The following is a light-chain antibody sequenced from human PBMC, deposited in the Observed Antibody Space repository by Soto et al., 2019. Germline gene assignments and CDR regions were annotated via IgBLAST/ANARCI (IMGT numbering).Light chain of an antibody. CDR3: LQDYVYPWT. V-gene: IGKV1-6*01. CDR2: EAS. Sequence: AIQVTQSPSSLSASVGDRVTISCRASQGIGNDLGWYQQKPGKAPKLLIYEASTIQTGVASRFSGSGSGTDFTLTISSLQPEDFATYYCLQDYVYPWTFVQGTKVEVK. J-gene: IGKJ1*01. CDR1: QGIGND.